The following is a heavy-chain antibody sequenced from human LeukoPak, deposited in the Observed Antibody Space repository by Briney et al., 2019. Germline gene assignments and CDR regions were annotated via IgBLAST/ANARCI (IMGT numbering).Heavy chain of an antibody. CDR3: ARVRYYGSGSYGHFDY. Sequence: SVKVSCKASGGTFSSYAISWVRQAPGQGLEWMGGIIPIFGTANYAQKFQGRVTITADESTSTAYMELSSLRSEDTAVYYCARVRYYGSGSYGHFDYWGQGTLVTVSS. CDR2: IIPIFGTA. J-gene: IGHJ4*02. D-gene: IGHD3-10*01. CDR1: GGTFSSYA. V-gene: IGHV1-69*13.